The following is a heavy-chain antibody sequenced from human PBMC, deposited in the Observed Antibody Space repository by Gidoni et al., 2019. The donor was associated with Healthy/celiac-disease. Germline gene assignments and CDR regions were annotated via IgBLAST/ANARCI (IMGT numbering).Heavy chain of an antibody. CDR1: TFSSYG. CDR3: ARDDGSGWDFFDY. CDR2: ISYDGSNK. V-gene: IGHV3-30*03. Sequence: TFSSYGMHWVRQAPGKGLEWVAVISYDGSNKYYADSVKGRFTISRDNSKNTLYLQMNSLRAEDTAVYYCARDDGSGWDFFDYWGQGTLVTVSS. D-gene: IGHD6-19*01. J-gene: IGHJ4*02.